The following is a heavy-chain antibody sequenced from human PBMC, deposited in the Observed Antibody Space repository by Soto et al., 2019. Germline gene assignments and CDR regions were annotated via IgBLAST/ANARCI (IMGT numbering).Heavy chain of an antibody. Sequence: QVQLVESGGGVVQPGRSLRLSCAASGFTFSSYAMHWVRQAPGKGLEGVAIISYDGYNKYYADSVKGRFTISRDNSKNTLYLPMNSLRAEDTAVYYCARDPNGAVDYWGQGTLVTVSS. D-gene: IGHD1-1*01. CDR1: GFTFSSYA. CDR2: ISYDGYNK. CDR3: ARDPNGAVDY. V-gene: IGHV3-30-3*01. J-gene: IGHJ4*02.